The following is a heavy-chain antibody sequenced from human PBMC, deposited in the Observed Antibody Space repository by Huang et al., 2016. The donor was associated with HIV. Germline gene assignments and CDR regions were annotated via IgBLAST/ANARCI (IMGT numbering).Heavy chain of an antibody. Sequence: QVQLQESGPGLVKPSQTLSLTCTVSGASISSGSYYWTWIRQPAGKGLEWIGPIYTRGSTNYHHSLKSRVTIPIDTSKNQFALRLNSVTAADTAVYYCATWPPGSQMRAFDIWGPGTMITVSS. V-gene: IGHV4-61*09. CDR1: GASISSGSYY. D-gene: IGHD2-15*01. CDR2: IYTRGST. J-gene: IGHJ3*02. CDR3: ATWPPGSQMRAFDI.